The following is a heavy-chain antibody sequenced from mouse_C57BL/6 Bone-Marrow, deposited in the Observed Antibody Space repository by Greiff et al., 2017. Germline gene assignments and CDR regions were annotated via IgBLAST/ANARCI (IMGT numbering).Heavy chain of an antibody. CDR2: IDPANGNT. CDR3: ARRYYYGSSPYYFDY. CDR1: GFNIKNTY. Sequence: EVQLQQSVAELVRPGASVKLSCTASGFNIKNTYMHWVKQRPEQGLEWIGRIDPANGNTKYAPKFQGKATITADTSSNTAYLQLSSLTSEDTVIYYCARRYYYGSSPYYFDYWGQGTTLTVSS. D-gene: IGHD1-1*01. J-gene: IGHJ2*01. V-gene: IGHV14-3*01.